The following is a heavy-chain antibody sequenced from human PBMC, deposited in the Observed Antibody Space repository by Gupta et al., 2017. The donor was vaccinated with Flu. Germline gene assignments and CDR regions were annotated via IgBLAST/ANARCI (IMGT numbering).Heavy chain of an antibody. Sequence: QVQLQQWGAGLLKPSETLSLTCAVYNASLSGSYWSWIRQPPGKGPEWIGEIDHSGGTNYNPSLKSRVTMSVDTSKNQFSLNLYSVTAADTAIYYCTRLGGFTVGYNWFDPWGQGTLVTVSP. J-gene: IGHJ5*02. CDR2: IDHSGGT. V-gene: IGHV4-34*01. D-gene: IGHD4-11*01. CDR1: NASLSGSY. CDR3: TRLGGFTVGYNWFDP.